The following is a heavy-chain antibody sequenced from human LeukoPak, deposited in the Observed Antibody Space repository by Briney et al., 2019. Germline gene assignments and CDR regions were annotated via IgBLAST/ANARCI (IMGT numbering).Heavy chain of an antibody. J-gene: IGHJ3*02. CDR3: ARDVLITVTYTNAFDI. Sequence: PSGTLSLTCAVSGGSISNSNWWSWVRQPPGKGLEWIGEIYHSGSTNYNPSLRSRVTISVDKSKNQFSLKLNSVTAADTAVYYCARDVLITVTYTNAFDIWGQGTMVTVSS. D-gene: IGHD6-19*01. CDR2: IYHSGST. V-gene: IGHV4-4*02. CDR1: GGSISNSNW.